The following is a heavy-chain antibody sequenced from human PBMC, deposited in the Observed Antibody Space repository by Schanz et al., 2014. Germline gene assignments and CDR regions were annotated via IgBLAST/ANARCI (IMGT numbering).Heavy chain of an antibody. Sequence: QVQLVQSGSELKKPGASVKVSCKASGYTFAMYDMNWVRQAPGQGLEWMGWINTNTANPTYAQGFTGRFVYTLDAXXTTAYLEISSLXXXXTAVYYCARGYSGYSHFDYWGQGALVTVSS. CDR3: ARGYSGYSHFDY. D-gene: IGHD5-12*01. CDR1: GYTFAMYD. CDR2: INTNTANP. V-gene: IGHV7-4-1*02. J-gene: IGHJ4*02.